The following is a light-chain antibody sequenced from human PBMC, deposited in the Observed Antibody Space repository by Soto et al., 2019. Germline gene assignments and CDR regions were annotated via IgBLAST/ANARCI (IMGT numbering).Light chain of an antibody. CDR3: ETWDSNSWV. V-gene: IGLV4-60*03. CDR2: IEGRGDY. Sequence: QLVLTQSSSASASLGSSVKLTCTLSSGHVHYTIAWHQQLPGKALRYLMKIEGRGDYNKGSGVPDRFSGSSSGTDRYLTISNLQSEDEADYYCETWDSNSWVFGGGTKLTVL. CDR1: SGHVHYT. J-gene: IGLJ3*02.